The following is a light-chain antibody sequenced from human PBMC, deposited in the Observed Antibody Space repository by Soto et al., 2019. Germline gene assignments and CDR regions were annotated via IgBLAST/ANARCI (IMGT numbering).Light chain of an antibody. V-gene: IGLV1-51*01. J-gene: IGLJ1*01. CDR3: GSWDSSLSAYV. CDR2: DDN. CDR1: SSNIGGNS. Sequence: QSVLTQPPSVSAAPAQKVSISCSGSSSNIGGNSVSWYQQLPGTAPKLLIYDDNKRPSGIPDRFSGSKSGPSATLGITGFQTGDEADYYCGSWDSSLSAYVSGTGTKVTVL.